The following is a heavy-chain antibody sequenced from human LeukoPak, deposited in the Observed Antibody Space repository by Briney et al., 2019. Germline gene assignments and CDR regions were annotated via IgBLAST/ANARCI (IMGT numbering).Heavy chain of an antibody. Sequence: GGSLRLSCAASGFTFSNAWMNWVRQAPGKGLEWSGRIKSKTDGGTTDYAAPVKGRFTISRDDSKNTLYLQMNSLKTEDTAVYYCTTGPTTGSFDYWGQGTLVTVSS. J-gene: IGHJ4*02. CDR3: TTGPTTGSFDY. CDR2: IKSKTDGGTT. CDR1: GFTFSNAW. D-gene: IGHD3-10*01. V-gene: IGHV3-15*07.